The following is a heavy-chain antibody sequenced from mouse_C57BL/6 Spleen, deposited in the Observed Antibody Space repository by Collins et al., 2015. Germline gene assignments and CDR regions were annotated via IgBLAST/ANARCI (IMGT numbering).Heavy chain of an antibody. J-gene: IGHJ1*03. D-gene: IGHD1-1*01. CDR2: IYPGSGST. CDR1: GYTFTSYW. V-gene: IGHV1-55*01. CDR3: ARRYYGSSYWYFDV. Sequence: QVQLQQPGAELVKPGASVKMSCKASGYTFTSYWITWVKQRPGQGLEWIGDIYPGSGSTNYNEKFKSKATLTVDTSSSTAYMQLSSLTPEDSAVYYCARRYYGSSYWYFDVWGTGTTVTVSS.